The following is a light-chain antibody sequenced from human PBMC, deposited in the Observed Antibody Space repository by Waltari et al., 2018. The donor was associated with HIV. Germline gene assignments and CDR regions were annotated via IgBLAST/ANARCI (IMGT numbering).Light chain of an antibody. CDR1: QSVSSY. Sequence: EIVLTQFQATLSLSSGESATLSCRASQSVSSYLAWYQQKPGQAPRLLIYDASNRAAGIPARFSGSGSGTDFTLTISSLETEDFAVYYCQQRSNWAPTFGQGTRLDIK. CDR2: DAS. CDR3: QQRSNWAPT. V-gene: IGKV3-11*01. J-gene: IGKJ5*01.